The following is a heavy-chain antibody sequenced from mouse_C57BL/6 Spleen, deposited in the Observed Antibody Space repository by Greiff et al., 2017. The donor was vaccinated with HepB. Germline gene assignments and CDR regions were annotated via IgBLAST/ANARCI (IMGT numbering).Heavy chain of an antibody. CDR1: GFTFSDAW. Sequence: EVKVEESGGGLVQPGGSMKLSCAASGFTFSDAWMDWVRQSPEKGLEWVAEIRNKANNHATYYAESVKGRFTISRDDSKSSVYLQMNSLRAEDTGIYYCTGGLLLRPSDAMDYWGQGTSVTVSS. D-gene: IGHD1-1*01. CDR3: TGGLLLRPSDAMDY. J-gene: IGHJ4*01. CDR2: IRNKANNHAT. V-gene: IGHV6-6*01.